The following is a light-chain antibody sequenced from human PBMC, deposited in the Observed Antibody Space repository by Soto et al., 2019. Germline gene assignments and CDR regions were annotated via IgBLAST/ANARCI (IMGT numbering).Light chain of an antibody. Sequence: EVVMTQSPASLSASPGERVTLSCRASRGVSANYLAWYQQKPGQAPTLLIYGASIRAAGIPDRFSGSGSGTDFTLTIRRLEPDDFAVYYCQQYGSSPRTFGQGTKVDIK. J-gene: IGKJ1*01. CDR1: RGVSANY. V-gene: IGKV3-20*01. CDR3: QQYGSSPRT. CDR2: GAS.